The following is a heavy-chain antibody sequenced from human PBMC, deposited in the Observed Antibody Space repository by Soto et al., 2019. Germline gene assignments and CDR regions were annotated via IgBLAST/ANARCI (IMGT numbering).Heavy chain of an antibody. J-gene: IGHJ4*02. CDR1: GYTFTSYG. D-gene: IGHD3-9*01. CDR2: ISAYNGNT. CDR3: ARSPYDILTGYYSLYPDY. V-gene: IGHV1-18*01. Sequence: QVQLVQSGAEVKKPGASVKVSCKASGYTFTSYGISWVRQAPGQGLEWMGWISAYNGNTNYAQKLQGRVTMTTDTSTSTAYMELRSLRSDDTAVYYCARSPYDILTGYYSLYPDYWGQGTLVTVSS.